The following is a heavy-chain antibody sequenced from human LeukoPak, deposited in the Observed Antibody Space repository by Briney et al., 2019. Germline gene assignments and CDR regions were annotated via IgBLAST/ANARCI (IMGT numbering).Heavy chain of an antibody. CDR1: GGSISSYY. Sequence: PSETLSLTCTVSGGSISSYYWSWIRQPPGKGLEWIGYIYYSGSTNYNPSLKSRVTISVDTSKNQFSLKLSSVTAADTAVYYCARDSRITIFGVVQNTSTLYYYYYMDVWGKGTTVTVSS. V-gene: IGHV4-59*01. J-gene: IGHJ6*03. CDR3: ARDSRITIFGVVQNTSTLYYYYYMDV. D-gene: IGHD3-3*01. CDR2: IYYSGST.